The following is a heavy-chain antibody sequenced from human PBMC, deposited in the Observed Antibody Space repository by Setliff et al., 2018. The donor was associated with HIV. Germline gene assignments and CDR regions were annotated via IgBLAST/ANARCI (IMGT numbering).Heavy chain of an antibody. V-gene: IGHV3-23*01. J-gene: IGHJ4*02. CDR2: ISGSGGST. Sequence: GGSLRLSCAASGFTFSSYAMSWVRQAPGKGLEWVSTISGSGGSTYYADSVKGRFTISRDNSKNTLYLQMNSLKTEDTAVYYCTTGPRYSYGRFDYWGQGTLVTVSS. D-gene: IGHD5-18*01. CDR3: TTGPRYSYGRFDY. CDR1: GFTFSSYA.